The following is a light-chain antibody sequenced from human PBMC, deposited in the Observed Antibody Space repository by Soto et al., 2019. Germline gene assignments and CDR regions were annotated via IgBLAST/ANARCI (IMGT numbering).Light chain of an antibody. CDR1: QSLNTR. CDR2: DAS. CDR3: QQYKSYST. Sequence: DIQLTQSPATLSASLGDRVTLTCRASQSLNTRLAWYQQRPGKAPKLLIYDASTLESGVPSRFSGGASGTESTLTINNLQPDDLATYICQQYKSYSTFGRGTKVDIK. V-gene: IGKV1-5*01. J-gene: IGKJ1*01.